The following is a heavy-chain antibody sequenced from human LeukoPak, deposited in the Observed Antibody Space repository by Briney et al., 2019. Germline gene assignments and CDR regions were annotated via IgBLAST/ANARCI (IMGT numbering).Heavy chain of an antibody. Sequence: GESLKISCKASGYSFTTYWIGWVRQMPGKGLEWMGIIYPADSTAHYSPSFQGQVTISVDKSINTAYLQWSSLKASDTAMYYCARPRDGSWYEGLAFDIWGQGTMVTVSS. D-gene: IGHD6-13*01. J-gene: IGHJ3*02. CDR3: ARPRDGSWYEGLAFDI. V-gene: IGHV5-51*01. CDR1: GYSFTTYW. CDR2: IYPADSTA.